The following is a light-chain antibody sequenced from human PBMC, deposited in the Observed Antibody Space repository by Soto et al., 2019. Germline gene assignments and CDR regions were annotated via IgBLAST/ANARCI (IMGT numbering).Light chain of an antibody. V-gene: IGKV3-15*01. CDR1: QSVSSN. CDR2: GPS. CDR3: QQYTHWPVWS. Sequence: EMVMTQSPATLSVSPGERATLPCRASQSVSSNLAWSQQKPGQAPRLLIYGPSTRATGVPARFSGSGSGTEFTLTISSLQSEDFAMYYCQQYTHWPVWSFGQGTKVDIK. J-gene: IGKJ1*01.